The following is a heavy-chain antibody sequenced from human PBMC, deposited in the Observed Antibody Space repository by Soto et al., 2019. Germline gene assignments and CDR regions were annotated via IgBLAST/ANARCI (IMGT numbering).Heavy chain of an antibody. Sequence: GGSLRLSCAASGFTFDDYTMHWVRQAPGKGLEWVSLISWDGGSTYYADSVKGRFTISRDNSKNSLYLQMNSLRTEDTALYYCAKDDMVRAFTESYYYYGMDVWGQGTTVTVSS. D-gene: IGHD3-10*01. CDR2: ISWDGGST. J-gene: IGHJ6*02. V-gene: IGHV3-43*01. CDR3: AKDDMVRAFTESYYYYGMDV. CDR1: GFTFDDYT.